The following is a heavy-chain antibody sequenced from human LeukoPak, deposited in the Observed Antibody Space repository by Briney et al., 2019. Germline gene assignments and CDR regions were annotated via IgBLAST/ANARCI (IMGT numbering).Heavy chain of an antibody. CDR1: GFTFDDHA. J-gene: IGHJ4*02. V-gene: IGHV3-9*01. Sequence: GGSLRLSCDASGFTFDDHAMHWVRQTPGKGLEWVSSINWNSHRIDYVDSMQGRFTISRDNAQNSLYLQMNSLKVEDTAVYYCARDLFYGSGSPHLDCWGQGTLVTVSS. CDR2: INWNSHRI. CDR3: ARDLFYGSGSPHLDC. D-gene: IGHD3-10*01.